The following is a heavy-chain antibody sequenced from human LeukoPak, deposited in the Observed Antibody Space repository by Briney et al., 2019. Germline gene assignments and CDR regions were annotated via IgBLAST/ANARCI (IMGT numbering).Heavy chain of an antibody. D-gene: IGHD3-3*01. CDR1: GGSFSGYY. J-gene: IGHJ4*02. Sequence: SETLSLTCAVYGGSFSGYYWSWIRQPPGKGLEWIGEINHSGSTNYNPSLKSRVTISVDTSKNQFSLKLSSVTAADTAVYYCARGGQHYDFWSGYYTGMRGYYFDYWDQGTLVTVSS. CDR3: ARGGQHYDFWSGYYTGMRGYYFDY. V-gene: IGHV4-34*01. CDR2: INHSGST.